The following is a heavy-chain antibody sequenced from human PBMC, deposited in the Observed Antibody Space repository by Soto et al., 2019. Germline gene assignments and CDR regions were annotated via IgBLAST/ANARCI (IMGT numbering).Heavy chain of an antibody. CDR1: GGSISSGGYY. J-gene: IGHJ6*02. D-gene: IGHD3-22*01. V-gene: IGHV4-31*03. CDR3: ARSNNVDSSGYYSPYYHYYRKDV. CDR2: IYYSGST. Sequence: SETLSLTCTVSGGSISSGGYYWSCIRQHPGKGLEWIGYIYYSGSTYYDPSLKSRVTISVDTSKNQFSLKLSSVTAADTAVYYCARSNNVDSSGYYSPYYHYYRKDVSGQGTTVTVSS.